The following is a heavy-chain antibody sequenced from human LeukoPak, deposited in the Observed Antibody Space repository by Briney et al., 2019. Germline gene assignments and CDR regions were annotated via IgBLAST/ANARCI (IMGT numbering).Heavy chain of an antibody. D-gene: IGHD3-9*01. Sequence: GASVKVSCKAPGGTFSRYAISWVRQAPGQGLEWMGQIIPIFATTNYAQKFQGRVTITADASTSTAYMDLRSLRSDDTAVYYCAKDLTPTLRYFDWFAPMDVWGQGTTVTVSS. CDR3: AKDLTPTLRYFDWFAPMDV. CDR1: GGTFSRYA. V-gene: IGHV1-69*13. CDR2: IIPIFATT. J-gene: IGHJ6*02.